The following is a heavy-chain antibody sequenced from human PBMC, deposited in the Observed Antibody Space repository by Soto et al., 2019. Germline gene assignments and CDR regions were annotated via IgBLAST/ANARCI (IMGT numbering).Heavy chain of an antibody. CDR2: IDPSDSYT. CDR1: GYSFTSYW. J-gene: IGHJ6*02. V-gene: IGHV5-10-1*01. D-gene: IGHD6-6*01. CDR3: ASLRGSSSSANYYYYGMDV. Sequence: PGESLKISCTASGYSFTSYWISWVRQMPGKGLEWMGRIDPSDSYTNYSPSFQGHVTISADKSISTAYLQWSSLKASDTAMYYCASLRGSSSSANYYYYGMDVWGQGTTVTVSS.